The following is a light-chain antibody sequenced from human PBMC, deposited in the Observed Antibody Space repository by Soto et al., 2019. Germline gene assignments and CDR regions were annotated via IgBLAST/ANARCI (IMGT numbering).Light chain of an antibody. CDR2: AAS. CDR1: QGISNY. J-gene: IGKJ1*01. V-gene: IGKV1-27*01. Sequence: DIQMTQSPSSVSASVGDRVTITCRASQGISNYLAWYQQKPGKVPKLLFYAASILQSGVPSRFSGSGSGTDFTLTISSLEPEDVATYYCQEYNSAPWTFGQGTKVDIK. CDR3: QEYNSAPWT.